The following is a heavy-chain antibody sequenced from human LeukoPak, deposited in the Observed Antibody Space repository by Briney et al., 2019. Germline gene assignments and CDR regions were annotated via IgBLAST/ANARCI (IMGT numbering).Heavy chain of an antibody. D-gene: IGHD2-8*02. J-gene: IGHJ3*02. CDR1: GGSISSGGYS. V-gene: IGHV4-30-2*01. CDR3: PSGGSGGHDAFDI. CDR2: IYHSGST. Sequence: SETLSLTCAVSGGSISSGGYSWSWIRQPPGKGLEWIGYIYHSGSTYYNPSLKSRVTISVDRSKNQFSLKLSSVTAADTAVYYCPSGGSGGHDAFDIWGQGTMVTVSS.